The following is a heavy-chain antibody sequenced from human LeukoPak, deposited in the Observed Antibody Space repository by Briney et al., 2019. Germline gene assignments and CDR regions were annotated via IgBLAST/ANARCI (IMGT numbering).Heavy chain of an antibody. D-gene: IGHD3-10*01. Sequence: PSETLSLTCAVYGGSFSGYYWSWIRQPPGKGLEWIGEINHSGSTNYNPSLKSRVTISVDTSKNQFSLKLSSVTAAGTAVYYCARHPVLLWFGKYNWFDPWGQGTLVTVSS. CDR2: INHSGST. V-gene: IGHV4-34*01. CDR1: GGSFSGYY. CDR3: ARHPVLLWFGKYNWFDP. J-gene: IGHJ5*02.